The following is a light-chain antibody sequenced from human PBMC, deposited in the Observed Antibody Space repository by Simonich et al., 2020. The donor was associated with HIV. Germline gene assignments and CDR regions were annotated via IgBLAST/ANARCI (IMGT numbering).Light chain of an antibody. V-gene: IGKV1-13*02. CDR2: DAS. J-gene: IGKJ4*01. CDR3: QQFNSYPLT. CDR1: QGISSA. Sequence: AIQLTQSPSSLSSSVGHRLTITSRTSQGISSALAWYQQKPGKAPKLLIYDASSLESGVPSRFSGSGSGTDLTLTISSLQPEDFATYYCQQFNSYPLTFGGGTKVEIK.